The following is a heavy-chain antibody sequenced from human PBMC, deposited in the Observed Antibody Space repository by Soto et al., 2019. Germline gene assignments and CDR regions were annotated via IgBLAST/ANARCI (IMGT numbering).Heavy chain of an antibody. CDR3: AKAMQTGGYYYYGMDV. J-gene: IGHJ6*02. D-gene: IGHD3-10*01. CDR1: GFTFDYYA. CDR2: ISWNSGSI. V-gene: IGHV3-9*01. Sequence: GGSLRVSCAASGFTFDYYAMHWVRQSPGKGLEWVSGISWNSGSIGYADSVKGRFTISRDNAKNSLYLQMNSLRAEDTALYYCAKAMQTGGYYYYGMDVWGQGTTVTVSS.